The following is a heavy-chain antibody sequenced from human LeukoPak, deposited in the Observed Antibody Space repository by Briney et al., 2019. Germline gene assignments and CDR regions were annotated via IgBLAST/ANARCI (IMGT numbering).Heavy chain of an antibody. D-gene: IGHD1-26*01. J-gene: IGHJ4*02. CDR1: GFTFSSYA. Sequence: PGGSLRLSCAASGFTFSSYAMHWVRQAPGKGLEWVAVISYDGSNKYYADSVKGRFTISRDNSKNTLYLQMNSLRAEDTAVYYCARLAGGSYSDYWGQGTLVTVSS. CDR3: ARLAGGSYSDY. V-gene: IGHV3-30*04. CDR2: ISYDGSNK.